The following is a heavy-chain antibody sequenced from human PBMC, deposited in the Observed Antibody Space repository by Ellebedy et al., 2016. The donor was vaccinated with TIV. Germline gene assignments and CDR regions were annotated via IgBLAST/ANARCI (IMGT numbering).Heavy chain of an antibody. V-gene: IGHV4-30-2*01. J-gene: IGHJ6*02. D-gene: IGHD6-19*01. Sequence: SETLSLXCAVSGGSISSGGHSWSWIRQPPGKGLEWIGYIYHSGSTYYNPSLKSRVTISVDTSKNQFSLKLSSVTAADTAVYYCARDPGWYDYYYYGMDVWGQGTTVTVSS. CDR1: GGSISSGGHS. CDR2: IYHSGST. CDR3: ARDPGWYDYYYYGMDV.